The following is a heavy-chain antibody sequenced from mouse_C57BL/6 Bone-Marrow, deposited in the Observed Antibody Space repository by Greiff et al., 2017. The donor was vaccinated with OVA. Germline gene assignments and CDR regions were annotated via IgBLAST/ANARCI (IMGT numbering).Heavy chain of an antibody. CDR2: IYPRSGNT. D-gene: IGHD2-2*01. CDR1: GYTFTSYG. CDR3: ARSRGYGYDV. V-gene: IGHV1-81*01. Sequence: ESGAELARPGASVKLSCKASGYTFTSYGISWVKQRTGQGLEWIGEIYPRSGNTYYNEKFKGKATLTADKSSSTAYMELRSLTSEDSAVYFCARSRGYGYDVWGQGTLVTVSA. J-gene: IGHJ3*01.